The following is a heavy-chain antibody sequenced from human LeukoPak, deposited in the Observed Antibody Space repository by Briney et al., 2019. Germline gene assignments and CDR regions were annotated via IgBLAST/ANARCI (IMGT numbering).Heavy chain of an antibody. V-gene: IGHV4-38-2*02. Sequence: SETLSLTCTVSGYSINSGYYWGWIRQPPGKGLEWIGSVYHSGSTYYTPSLKSRVTFSVDTSKNQFSLKLSSVTAADTAVYYCAKSSGSLFDPWGQGTLVTVSS. D-gene: IGHD3-10*01. J-gene: IGHJ5*02. CDR2: VYHSGST. CDR3: AKSSGSLFDP. CDR1: GYSINSGYY.